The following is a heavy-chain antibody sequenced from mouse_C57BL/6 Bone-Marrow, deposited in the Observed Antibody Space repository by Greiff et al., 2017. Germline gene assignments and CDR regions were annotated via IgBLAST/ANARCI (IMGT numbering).Heavy chain of an antibody. J-gene: IGHJ4*01. Sequence: QVQLQQPGAELVKPGASVKLSCKASGYTFTSYWMQWVKQRPGQGLEWIGEIDPSDSYTNYNQKFKGKATLTVDTSSSTAYMQLSRLTSEDSAVYYCARWLTLKGDYWGQGTSVTVSS. CDR3: ARWLTLKGDY. CDR2: IDPSDSYT. CDR1: GYTFTSYW. D-gene: IGHD2-2*01. V-gene: IGHV1-50*01.